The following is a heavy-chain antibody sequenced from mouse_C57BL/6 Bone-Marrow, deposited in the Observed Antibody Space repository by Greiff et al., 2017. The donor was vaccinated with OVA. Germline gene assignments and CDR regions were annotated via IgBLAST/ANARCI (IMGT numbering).Heavy chain of an antibody. J-gene: IGHJ2*01. CDR1: GYTFTSYG. Sequence: VQLQESGAELARPGASVKLSCKASGYTFTSYGISWVKQRTGQGLEWIGEIYPRSGNTYYNEKFKGKATLTADKSSSTAYMELRSLTSEDSAVYFCARWRSYWDRGFDYWGQGTTLTVSS. CDR2: IYPRSGNT. V-gene: IGHV1-81*01. CDR3: ARWRSYWDRGFDY. D-gene: IGHD4-1*01.